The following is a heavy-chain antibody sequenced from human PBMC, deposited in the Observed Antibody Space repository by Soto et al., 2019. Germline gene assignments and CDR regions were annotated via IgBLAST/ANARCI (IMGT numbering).Heavy chain of an antibody. D-gene: IGHD3-22*01. CDR3: ARGNSYHYGSSGYKSPFDY. J-gene: IGHJ4*02. CDR2: IIPIFGAP. V-gene: IGHV1-69*13. Sequence: SVKVSCKASGGSFSSYSINWVRRAPGQGLAWMGGIIPIFGAPNYAREFQGRVTITADESTSTAYMELSSLRSEDTAVYYCARGNSYHYGSSGYKSPFDYWGQGTLVTVSS. CDR1: GGSFSSYS.